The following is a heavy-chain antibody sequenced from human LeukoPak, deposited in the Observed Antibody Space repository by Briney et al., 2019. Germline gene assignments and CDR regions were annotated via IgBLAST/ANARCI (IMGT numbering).Heavy chain of an antibody. CDR2: ISAYNGNT. CDR3: ARDHGVVVPAAYMDV. V-gene: IGHV1-18*01. J-gene: IGHJ6*03. Sequence: GASVKVSCKASGYTFTSYGISWVRQAPGQGLEWMGWISAYNGNTNYAQKLQGRVTMTTGTSTSTAYMELRSLRSDDTAVYYCARDHGVVVPAAYMDVWGKGTTVTVSS. D-gene: IGHD2-2*01. CDR1: GYTFTSYG.